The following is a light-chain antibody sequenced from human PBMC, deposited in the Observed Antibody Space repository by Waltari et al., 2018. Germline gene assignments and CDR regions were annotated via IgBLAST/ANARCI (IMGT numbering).Light chain of an antibody. CDR1: SSNIGNHD. V-gene: IGLV1-51*01. Sequence: QSVLTQPPSVSAAPGQKVTISCSGSSSNIGNHDVSWYQQFPGTAPKLLITDNNKRPFGIPDRFSGSKSGTSATLGITGLQTGDEADYYCATWDSRLSVVVFGGGTKVTVL. CDR2: DNN. CDR3: ATWDSRLSVVV. J-gene: IGLJ3*02.